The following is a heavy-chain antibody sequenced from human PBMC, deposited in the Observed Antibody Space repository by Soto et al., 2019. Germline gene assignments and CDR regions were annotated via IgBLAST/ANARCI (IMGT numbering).Heavy chain of an antibody. CDR2: ISYDGSNK. CDR1: GFTFNSYG. V-gene: IGHV3-30*18. Sequence: PEGSLRVSCSASGFTFNSYGIHWVRQAPGKGLEWVAVISYDGSNKYYADSVKGRFTIARDNSKNTLYLQMSSLRAEDTAVYYCVKDGSSGWPYYYGLDVWGQGASVTVSS. CDR3: VKDGSSGWPYYYGLDV. D-gene: IGHD6-19*01. J-gene: IGHJ6*02.